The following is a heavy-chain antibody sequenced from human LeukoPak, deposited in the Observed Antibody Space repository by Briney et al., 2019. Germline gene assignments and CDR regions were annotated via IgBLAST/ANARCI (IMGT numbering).Heavy chain of an antibody. V-gene: IGHV1-46*01. CDR3: ARVNRITGTTKGSSFDP. D-gene: IGHD1-7*01. CDR1: GYTFTGYY. J-gene: IGHJ5*02. CDR2: INPSGGST. Sequence: ASVKVSCKASGYTFTGYYMHWVRQAPGQGLEWMGIINPSGGSTSYAQKFQGRVTMTRDTSTSTVYMELSSLRSEDTAVYYCARVNRITGTTKGSSFDPWGQGTLVTVSS.